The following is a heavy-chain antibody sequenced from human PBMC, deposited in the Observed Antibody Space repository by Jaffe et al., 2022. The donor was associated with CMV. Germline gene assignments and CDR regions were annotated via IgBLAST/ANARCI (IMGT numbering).Heavy chain of an antibody. J-gene: IGHJ6*03. CDR3: ASVPAYYDFASGNYGRADYMAV. D-gene: IGHD3-3*01. V-gene: IGHV3-49*04. CDR1: GVTISDHA. CDR2: IKSRAYAGST. Sequence: EVQLVESGGGLVQPGRSLRLSCTISGVTISDHAVTWVRQAPGKGLEWVGVIKSRAYAGSTYYGASVSGRFTISRDESRGIAYLQMDSLKVEDTGIYFCASVPAYYDFASGNYGRADYMAVWGKGITVIVSS.